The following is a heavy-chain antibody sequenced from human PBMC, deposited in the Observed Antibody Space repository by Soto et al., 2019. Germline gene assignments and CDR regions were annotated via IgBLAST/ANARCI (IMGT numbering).Heavy chain of an antibody. V-gene: IGHV3-30-3*01. J-gene: IGHJ4*02. D-gene: IGHD1-26*01. Sequence: GSLRLSCAASGFTFSSYAMHWVRQAPGKGLEWVAVISYDGSNKYYADSVKGRFTISRDNSKNTLYLQMNSLRAEDTAVYYCARGREGTPSPPNGWGQGTLVTVSS. CDR3: ARGREGTPSPPNG. CDR2: ISYDGSNK. CDR1: GFTFSSYA.